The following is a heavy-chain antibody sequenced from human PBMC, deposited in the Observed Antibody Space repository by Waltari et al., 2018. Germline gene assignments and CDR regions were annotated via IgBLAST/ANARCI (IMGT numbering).Heavy chain of an antibody. V-gene: IGHV4-59*01. CDR1: GGSISSYY. J-gene: IGHJ3*02. D-gene: IGHD6-25*01. CDR2: IYYSGST. CDR3: AREVGGAFDI. Sequence: QVQLQESGPGLVKPSETLSLTCTVSGGSISSYYWSWIRQPPGKGLAWIGYIYYSGSTNVNPSLNCRVTISVDTSNNQFSLKLSSVTGADTAVYYCAREVGGAFDIWGQGTMVTVSS.